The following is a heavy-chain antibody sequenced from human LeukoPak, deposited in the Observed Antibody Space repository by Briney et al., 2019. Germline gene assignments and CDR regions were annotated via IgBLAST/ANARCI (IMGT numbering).Heavy chain of an antibody. CDR1: GGSISSGGYS. Sequence: SQTLSLTCAVSGGSISSGGYSWSWIRQPPGKSLEWIGYIYHSGSTYYNPSLKSRVTISVDRSKNQFSLKLSSVTAADTAVYYCACRPKWLNAFDIWGQGTMVTVSS. V-gene: IGHV4-30-2*01. D-gene: IGHD3-22*01. J-gene: IGHJ3*02. CDR3: ACRPKWLNAFDI. CDR2: IYHSGST.